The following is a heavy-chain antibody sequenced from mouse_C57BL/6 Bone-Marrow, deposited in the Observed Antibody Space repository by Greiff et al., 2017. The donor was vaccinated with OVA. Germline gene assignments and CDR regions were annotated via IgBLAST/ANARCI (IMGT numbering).Heavy chain of an antibody. V-gene: IGHV1-4*01. CDR1: GYTFTSYT. D-gene: IGHD2-1*01. Sequence: LVESGAELARPGASVKMSCKASGYTFTSYTMHWVKQRPGQGLEWIGYINPSSGYTKYNQKFKDKATLTEDKSSSTAYMQLSSLTSEDSAVYYGAREDGNWFAYWGQGTLVTVSA. J-gene: IGHJ3*01. CDR2: INPSSGYT. CDR3: AREDGNWFAY.